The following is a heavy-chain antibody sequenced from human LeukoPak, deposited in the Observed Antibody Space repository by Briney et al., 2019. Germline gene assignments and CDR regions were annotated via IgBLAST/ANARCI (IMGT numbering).Heavy chain of an antibody. D-gene: IGHD3-10*01. J-gene: IGHJ6*03. CDR1: GFTFNSYA. CDR3: ARVSKPGWFDYYYMDV. CDR2: VLSDGSDQ. Sequence: GGSLRLSCAASGFTFNSYAMKWVRQAPGKGLEWLAVVLSDGSDQYYGDSVQGRFTVSRDNSKNTLYLQMDNLRFEDTAVYYRARVSKPGWFDYYYMDVWGKGTTVIVSS. V-gene: IGHV3-30*04.